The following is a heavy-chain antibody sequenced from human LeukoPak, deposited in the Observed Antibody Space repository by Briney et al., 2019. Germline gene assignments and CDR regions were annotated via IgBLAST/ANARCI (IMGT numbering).Heavy chain of an antibody. Sequence: SETLSLTCTVSGGSVSSSIYYWGWIRQPPGKGLEWIGSIYYSGSTSYNPSLKSRVTISVDTSKNQFSLKLTSVTAADTAVYYCASRNDILTGYVFNFWGQGTLVTVSS. J-gene: IGHJ4*02. D-gene: IGHD3-9*01. CDR1: GGSVSSSIYY. V-gene: IGHV4-39*01. CDR3: ASRNDILTGYVFNF. CDR2: IYYSGST.